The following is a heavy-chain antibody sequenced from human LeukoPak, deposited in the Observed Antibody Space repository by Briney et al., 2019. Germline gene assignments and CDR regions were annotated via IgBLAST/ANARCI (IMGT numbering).Heavy chain of an antibody. CDR3: AKDGIDYGDYAYYFDF. V-gene: IGHV3-30*18. CDR1: GFTFSSYG. J-gene: IGHJ4*02. D-gene: IGHD4-17*01. CDR2: ISYDGSNK. Sequence: GGSLRLSCAASGFTFSSYGMHWVRQAPGKGLEWVAVISYDGSNKYYADSVRGRFTISRDNSKNTLYLQMNSLRAEDTAVYYCAKDGIDYGDYAYYFDFWGQGTLVTVSS.